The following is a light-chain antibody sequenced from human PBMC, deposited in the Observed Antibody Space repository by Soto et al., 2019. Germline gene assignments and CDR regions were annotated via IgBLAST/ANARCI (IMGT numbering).Light chain of an antibody. V-gene: IGLV2-14*01. Sequence: QSALTQPASVSGSPGQSITISCSGTSSDVGSYDHVAWYQQFPGKNPKLMIYEVSNRPSGVSSRFSGSKSGNTASLTISGLQAEDEAEYYCISYTGSSTAYVFGSGTKLTVL. CDR1: SSDVGSYDH. J-gene: IGLJ1*01. CDR3: ISYTGSSTAYV. CDR2: EVS.